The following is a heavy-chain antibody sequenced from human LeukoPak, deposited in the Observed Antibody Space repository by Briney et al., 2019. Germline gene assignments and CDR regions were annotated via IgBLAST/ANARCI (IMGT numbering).Heavy chain of an antibody. J-gene: IGHJ3*02. CDR3: AEHDYLVSEIYGRAFNI. CDR1: GYSLTSYW. CDR2: IYPGDSDT. V-gene: IGHV5-51*01. D-gene: IGHD2/OR15-2a*01. Sequence: GESLKISCKGSGYSLTSYWIGWVRQMPGKGLEWMGIIYPGDSDTRYSPSFQGQVTISADKSISTAYLQWSSLKASDTAMYYWAEHDYLVSEIYGRAFNIWGQETMVT.